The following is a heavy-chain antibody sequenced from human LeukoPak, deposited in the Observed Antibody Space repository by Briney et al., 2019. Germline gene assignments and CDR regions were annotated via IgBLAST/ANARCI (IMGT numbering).Heavy chain of an antibody. D-gene: IGHD4-17*01. CDR2: IKQDGSEK. CDR3: VREGYDGDGFIDY. J-gene: IGHJ4*02. Sequence: GGSLRLSCAASGFTFSNYWMSWVRQAPGKGLEWVANIKQDGSEKYYVDSVKGRFTISRDNAKNSVYLQMNSLRAEDTAVYYCVREGYDGDGFIDYWGQGTLVTVSS. V-gene: IGHV3-7*01. CDR1: GFTFSNYW.